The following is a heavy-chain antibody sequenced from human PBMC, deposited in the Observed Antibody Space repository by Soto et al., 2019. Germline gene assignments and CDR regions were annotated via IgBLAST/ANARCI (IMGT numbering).Heavy chain of an antibody. Sequence: SVKVSCKASGGTFSSYAISWVRQAPGQGLEWMGGIIPIFGTANYAQRFQGRVTITADESTSTAYMELSSLRSEDTAVYYCARGRPSWNDRYGMDPWGQGTLVTVSS. J-gene: IGHJ5*01. CDR1: GGTFSSYA. V-gene: IGHV1-69*13. D-gene: IGHD1-1*01. CDR3: ARGRPSWNDRYGMDP. CDR2: IIPIFGTA.